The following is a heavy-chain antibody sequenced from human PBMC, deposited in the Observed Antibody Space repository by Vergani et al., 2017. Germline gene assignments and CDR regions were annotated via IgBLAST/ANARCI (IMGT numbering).Heavy chain of an antibody. CDR3: ARVIGAAAGTGYYYYGMDV. V-gene: IGHV3-30*03. CDR2: ISHDGSNK. D-gene: IGHD6-13*01. Sequence: QVQLVESGGGVVQPGRSLRLSCAASGFTFSSYGMHWVRQAPGKGLEWVAVISHDGSNKYYADSVKGRFTISRDNSKNTLYLQMNSLRAEDTAVYFCARVIGAAAGTGYYYYGMDVWGQGTTVTVSS. J-gene: IGHJ6*02. CDR1: GFTFSSYG.